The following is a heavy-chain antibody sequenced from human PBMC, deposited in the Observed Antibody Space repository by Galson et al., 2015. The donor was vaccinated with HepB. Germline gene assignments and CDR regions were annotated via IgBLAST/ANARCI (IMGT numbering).Heavy chain of an antibody. Sequence: SLRLSCAVSGFTFRNFAMHWVRQAPGKGLEWVAVIWYDGSNKYYTDSVKGRFTISRDNSKNTLYLQMNSLRGEDTAVYYCASSLYGDSSGFYPNWGQGAWSPSPQ. CDR1: GFTFRNFA. J-gene: IGHJ1*01. CDR2: IWYDGSNK. D-gene: IGHD3-22*01. V-gene: IGHV3-33*01. CDR3: ASSLYGDSSGFYPN.